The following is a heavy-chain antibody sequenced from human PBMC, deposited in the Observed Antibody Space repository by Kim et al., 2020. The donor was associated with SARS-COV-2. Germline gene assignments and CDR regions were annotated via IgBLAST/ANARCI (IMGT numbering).Heavy chain of an antibody. D-gene: IGHD2-2*01. J-gene: IGHJ5*02. CDR3: AREYHGAYVHPDSNPYNWFDP. CDR2: IIPIFGTA. CDR1: GGTFSSYA. V-gene: IGHV1-69*13. Sequence: SVKVSCKASGGTFSSYAISWVRQAPGQGLEWMGGIIPIFGTANYAQKFQGRVTITADESTSTAYMELSSLRSEDTAVYYCAREYHGAYVHPDSNPYNWFDPWGQGSLVTVSS.